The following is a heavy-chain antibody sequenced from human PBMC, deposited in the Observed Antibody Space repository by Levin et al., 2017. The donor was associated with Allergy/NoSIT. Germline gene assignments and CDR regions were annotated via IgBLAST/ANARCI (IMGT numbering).Heavy chain of an antibody. D-gene: IGHD3-22*01. J-gene: IGHJ4*02. CDR1: GFTFTSYA. Sequence: SGGSLRLSCAASGFTFTSYAMHWVRQAPGKGLVWVAVISYDGSNKSYGDSVKGRFTISRDNSKNTLYLQMNSLRAEDTAVYYCAKDTYDPNGYYFSHFDYWGQGTLVTVSS. CDR2: ISYDGSNK. V-gene: IGHV3-30*18. CDR3: AKDTYDPNGYYFSHFDY.